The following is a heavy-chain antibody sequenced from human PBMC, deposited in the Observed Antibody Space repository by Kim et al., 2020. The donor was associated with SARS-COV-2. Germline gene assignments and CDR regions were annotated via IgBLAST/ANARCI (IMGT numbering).Heavy chain of an antibody. V-gene: IGHV3-23*01. J-gene: IGHJ3*02. CDR3: AKCLYNYGSDAFDI. CDR2: IRGGGANP. D-gene: IGHD5-18*01. Sequence: GGSLRLSCAASGFTFSNYAMNWVRQAPGKGLEWVSSIRGGGANPNYADSVKDRFTISRDNSKNTLYLQMNSLTGDDTAVYYCAKCLYNYGSDAFDIWCLGTLGTVSS. CDR1: GFTFSNYA.